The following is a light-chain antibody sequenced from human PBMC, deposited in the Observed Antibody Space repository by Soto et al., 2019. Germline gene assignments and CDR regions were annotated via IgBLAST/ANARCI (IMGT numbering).Light chain of an antibody. CDR1: NIGSKS. Sequence: SYELTQPPSVSVAPGKTATVTCGGNNIGSKSVHWYQQKPGQAPVLVIYYDRDRPSGIPERFSGSKSGNTATLTITRVEAGDEADYYCQVWDSGSDHHYVFGTGTKVTVL. V-gene: IGLV3-21*04. J-gene: IGLJ1*01. CDR3: QVWDSGSDHHYV. CDR2: YDR.